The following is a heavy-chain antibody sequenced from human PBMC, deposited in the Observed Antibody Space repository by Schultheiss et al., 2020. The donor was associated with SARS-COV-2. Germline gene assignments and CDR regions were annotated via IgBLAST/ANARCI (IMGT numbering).Heavy chain of an antibody. Sequence: GGSLRLSCAASGFTFSYYYMSGVRQAPGKGLEWVSAISGSGGSTYYADSVKGRFTISRDNSKNTLYLQMNSLRAEDTAVYYCAKESCSSTSCRPRFDYWGQGTLVTVSS. CDR1: GFTFSYYY. CDR2: ISGSGGST. J-gene: IGHJ4*02. CDR3: AKESCSSTSCRPRFDY. D-gene: IGHD2-2*01. V-gene: IGHV3-23*01.